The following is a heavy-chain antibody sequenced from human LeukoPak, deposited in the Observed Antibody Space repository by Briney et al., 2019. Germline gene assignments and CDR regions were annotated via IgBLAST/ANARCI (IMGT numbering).Heavy chain of an antibody. CDR1: GFTFSSYA. J-gene: IGHJ4*02. CDR2: IKSKTDGGTT. Sequence: PGRSLRLSCAASGFTFSSYAMHWVRQAPGKGLEWVGRIKSKTDGGTTDYAAPVKGRFTISRDDSKNTLYLQMNSLKTEDTAVYYCTTAYGDYFPDYWGQGTLVTVSS. V-gene: IGHV3-15*01. D-gene: IGHD4-17*01. CDR3: TTAYGDYFPDY.